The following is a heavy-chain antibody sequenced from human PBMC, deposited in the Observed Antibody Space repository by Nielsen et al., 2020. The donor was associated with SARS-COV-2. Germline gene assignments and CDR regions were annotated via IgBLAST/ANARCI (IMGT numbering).Heavy chain of an antibody. CDR1: GGSISSSNW. D-gene: IGHD3-22*01. CDR3: ARRPYYYDSTAPSAFDI. Sequence: SETLSLTCAVSGGSISSSNWWSWVRQPPGKGLEWIGYIYYSGSTYYNPSLKSRVTISVDTSKNQFSLKLSSVTAADTAPYYCARRPYYYDSTAPSAFDIWGQGTMVTVSS. CDR2: IYYSGST. J-gene: IGHJ3*02. V-gene: IGHV4-30-4*01.